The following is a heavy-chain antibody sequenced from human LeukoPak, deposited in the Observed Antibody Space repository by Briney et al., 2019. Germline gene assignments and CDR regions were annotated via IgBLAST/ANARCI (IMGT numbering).Heavy chain of an antibody. D-gene: IGHD1-7*01. CDR3: VSLWDGTTAN. Sequence: GGSLTLASSASGFTFNSYTMHWVSQPPGKGLDYVSAISSNGGSTYYADSVKGRFTISRDNSKSTLFLQMRSLRAEDTAVYYCVSLWDGTTANWGQGTTVTVSS. J-gene: IGHJ6*02. CDR2: ISSNGGST. CDR1: GFTFNSYT. V-gene: IGHV3-64D*06.